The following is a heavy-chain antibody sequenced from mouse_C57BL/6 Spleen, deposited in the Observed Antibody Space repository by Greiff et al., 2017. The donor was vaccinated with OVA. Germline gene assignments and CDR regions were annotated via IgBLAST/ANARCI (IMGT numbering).Heavy chain of an antibody. J-gene: IGHJ1*03. CDR3: ARADGYFLYWYFDV. CDR2: ISYSGST. V-gene: IGHV3-1*01. CDR1: GYSITSGYD. D-gene: IGHD2-3*01. Sequence: DVKLQESGPGMVKPSQSLSLTCTVTGYSITSGYDWHWIRHFPGNKLEWMGYISYSGSTNYNPSLKSRISITHDTSKNHFFLKLNSVTTEDTATYYCARADGYFLYWYFDVWGTGTTVTVSS.